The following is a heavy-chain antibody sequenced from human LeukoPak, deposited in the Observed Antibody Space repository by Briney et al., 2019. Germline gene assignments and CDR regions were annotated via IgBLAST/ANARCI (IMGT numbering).Heavy chain of an antibody. J-gene: IGHJ4*02. V-gene: IGHV3-23*01. CDR2: ISGSGGIT. D-gene: IGHD5-18*01. CDR1: GFTFSSYA. CDR3: ARSSFRGYSYGPFDY. Sequence: QPGGSLRLSCAASGFTFSSYAMSWVRQAPGKGLEWVSAISGSGGITYYADSVKGRFTISRDNSKNTLYLQMNSLRAEDTAVYYCARSSFRGYSYGPFDYWGQGTLVTVSS.